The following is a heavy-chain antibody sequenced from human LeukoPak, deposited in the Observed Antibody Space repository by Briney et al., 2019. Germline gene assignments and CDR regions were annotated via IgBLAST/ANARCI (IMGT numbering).Heavy chain of an antibody. CDR1: GGSISSYY. CDR3: ARSGSYYGAFDI. Sequence: PSETLSLTCTVSGGSISSYYWSWIRQPPGKGLEWIVYIYYSGSTNYNPSLKSRVTISVDTPKNQFSLKLSSVTAADTAVYYCARSGSYYGAFDIWGQGTMVTVSS. V-gene: IGHV4-59*01. D-gene: IGHD1-26*01. CDR2: IYYSGST. J-gene: IGHJ3*02.